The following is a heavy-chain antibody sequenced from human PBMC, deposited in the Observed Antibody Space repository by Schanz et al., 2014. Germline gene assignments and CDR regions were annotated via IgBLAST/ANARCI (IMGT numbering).Heavy chain of an antibody. Sequence: EVQLLESGGALVQPGGSLRLSCVASGFTFSTYAMSWVRQAPGKGPEWVSSLTGSGGGTYYADSVRGRFAISRDNSRNTVYLQMSSLRAEDTAVYYCVKDDRGDVVVVAANYWGQGAQVIVSS. CDR3: VKDDRGDVVVVAANY. CDR1: GFTFSTYA. J-gene: IGHJ4*02. CDR2: LTGSGGGT. V-gene: IGHV3-23*01. D-gene: IGHD2-15*01.